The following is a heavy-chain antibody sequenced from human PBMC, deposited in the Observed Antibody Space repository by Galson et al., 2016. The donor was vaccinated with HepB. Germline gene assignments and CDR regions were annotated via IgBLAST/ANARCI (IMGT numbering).Heavy chain of an antibody. V-gene: IGHV4-39*01. CDR3: ASSITIFGGSFLATSTYYFDY. J-gene: IGHJ4*02. CDR2: IYYSGST. CDR1: GGSIGTNSYY. Sequence: SETLSLTCTDSGGSIGTNSYYWGWIRQPPGKGLQWIGSIYYSGSTYYTPSLKSRLTISVDTSKNQFSLKLSSVTAADTAVYYCASSITIFGGSFLATSTYYFDYWGQGILVTVSS. D-gene: IGHD3-3*01.